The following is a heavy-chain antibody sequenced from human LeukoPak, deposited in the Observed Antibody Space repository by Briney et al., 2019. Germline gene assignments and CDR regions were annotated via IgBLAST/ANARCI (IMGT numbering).Heavy chain of an antibody. CDR2: ISSSSSYI. CDR3: ARVPYGSGSYYDYYYYMDV. D-gene: IGHD3-10*01. Sequence: GGSLRLSCAASGFTFSSYSMNWVRQAPGKGLEWVSSISSSSSYIYYADSVKGRFTISRGNSKNTLYLQMNSLRAEDTAVYYCARVPYGSGSYYDYYYYMDVWGKGTTVTVSS. J-gene: IGHJ6*03. CDR1: GFTFSSYS. V-gene: IGHV3-21*01.